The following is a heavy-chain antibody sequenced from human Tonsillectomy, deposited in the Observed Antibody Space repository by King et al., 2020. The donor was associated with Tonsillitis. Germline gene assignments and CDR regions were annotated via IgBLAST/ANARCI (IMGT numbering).Heavy chain of an antibody. CDR1: GFTFDDYA. V-gene: IGHV3-43*02. CDR2: ISGDGGST. J-gene: IGHJ6*03. D-gene: IGHD6-19*01. CDR3: AKATKFSGWKSDYYYMDV. Sequence: VQLVESGGGVVQPGGSLRLSCAASGFTFDDYAMHWVRQAPGKGLEWVSLISGDGGSTYYADSVKGRFTISRDNSKNSLYLQMNSRRTEDTALYYCAKATKFSGWKSDYYYMDVWGKGTTVTVSS.